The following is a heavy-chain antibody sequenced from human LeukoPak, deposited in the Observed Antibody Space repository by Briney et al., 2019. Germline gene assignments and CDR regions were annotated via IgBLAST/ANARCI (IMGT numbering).Heavy chain of an antibody. CDR1: GYSFTSYW. Sequence: GESLKISCEGSGYSFTSYWVAWVRQMSGKGLEWMGIIYPGNSDTRYSPSFQGQVTISADKSISTAYLQWSSLTASDTAMYYCARLGSAVIDYWGQGTLVTVSS. CDR3: ARLGSAVIDY. D-gene: IGHD2-15*01. CDR2: IYPGNSDT. V-gene: IGHV5-51*01. J-gene: IGHJ4*02.